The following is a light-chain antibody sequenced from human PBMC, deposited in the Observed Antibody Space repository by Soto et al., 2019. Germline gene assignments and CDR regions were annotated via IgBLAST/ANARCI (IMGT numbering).Light chain of an antibody. V-gene: IGLV2-8*01. CDR3: SSYAGSNNYV. CDR1: SSDVGAHNF. Sequence: QSVLTQPPSASGSPGQSVTISCTGTSSDVGAHNFVSWHQQHPGKAPKLMIYEVIKRPSGVPDRFSGSKSGNTAPLTVAGLQAEDEADYYCSSYAGSNNYVFGTGTKVTVL. J-gene: IGLJ1*01. CDR2: EVI.